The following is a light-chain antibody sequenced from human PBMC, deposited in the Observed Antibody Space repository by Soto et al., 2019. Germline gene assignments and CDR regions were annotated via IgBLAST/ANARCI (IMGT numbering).Light chain of an antibody. V-gene: IGKV1-12*01. CDR3: HQADTFPRT. J-gene: IGKJ4*01. CDR2: AAS. CDR1: QGISSW. Sequence: DIQMTQSPSSVSASVGDRVTITCRASQGISSWVAWYQQKPGKAPTLLIDAASSLQSGVPSRFSGSGYGTDFTLTISSLQTADFATYYCHQADTFPRTFGGGTKVEIK.